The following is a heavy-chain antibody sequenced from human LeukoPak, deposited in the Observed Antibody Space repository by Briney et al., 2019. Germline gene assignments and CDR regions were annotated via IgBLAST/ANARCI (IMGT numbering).Heavy chain of an antibody. CDR2: ISYDGSNK. D-gene: IGHD3-16*01. CDR3: AKDPLGATDYYYGMDV. V-gene: IGHV3-30*18. J-gene: IGHJ6*02. Sequence: GRSLRLSCAASGFTFISYGMHWVRQAPGKGLEWVAVISYDGSNKYYADSVKGRFTISRDNSKNTLYLQMNSLRAEDTAVYYCAKDPLGATDYYYGMDVWGQGTTVTVSS. CDR1: GFTFISYG.